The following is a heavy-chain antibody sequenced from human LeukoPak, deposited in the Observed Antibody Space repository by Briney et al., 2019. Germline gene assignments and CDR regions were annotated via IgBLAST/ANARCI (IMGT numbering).Heavy chain of an antibody. CDR2: INPNSGGT. Sequence: ASVKVSCKASGYTFTDYYMHWVRQAPGQGLEWMGWINPNSGGTKYAQKFQGRVTMTRDTSISTAYMELSRVRSDDTAVYYRARETDRSSWNYWGQGTLVTVSS. V-gene: IGHV1-2*02. D-gene: IGHD6-13*01. J-gene: IGHJ4*02. CDR1: GYTFTDYY. CDR3: ARETDRSSWNY.